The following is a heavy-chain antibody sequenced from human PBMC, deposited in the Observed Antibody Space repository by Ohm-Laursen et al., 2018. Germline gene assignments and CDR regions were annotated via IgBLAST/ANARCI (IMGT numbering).Heavy chain of an antibody. Sequence: GSLRLSCAASGFTFNSHAMSWVRQAPGKGLEWVSIISGSGGSTYYADSVKGRFTISRDNSKNTLYLQMNSLRAEDTAVYYCAKGDCSSGSCCLDCWGRGTLVTVSS. V-gene: IGHV3-23*01. CDR2: ISGSGGST. D-gene: IGHD2-15*01. CDR1: GFTFNSHA. J-gene: IGHJ4*02. CDR3: AKGDCSSGSCCLDC.